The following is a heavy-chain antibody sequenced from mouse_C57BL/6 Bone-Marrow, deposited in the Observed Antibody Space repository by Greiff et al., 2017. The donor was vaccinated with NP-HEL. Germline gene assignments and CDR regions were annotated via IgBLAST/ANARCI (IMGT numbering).Heavy chain of an antibody. CDR2: IRLKSDNYAT. J-gene: IGHJ3*01. Sequence: EVKLVESGGGLVQPGGSMKLSCVASGFTFSNYWMNWVRQSPEKGLEWVAQIRLKSDNYATHYAESVKGRFTISRDDSKSSVYLQMNNLRAEDTGIYYCTAPSMITPEFAYWGQGTLVTVSA. V-gene: IGHV6-3*01. CDR1: GFTFSNYW. D-gene: IGHD2-4*01. CDR3: TAPSMITPEFAY.